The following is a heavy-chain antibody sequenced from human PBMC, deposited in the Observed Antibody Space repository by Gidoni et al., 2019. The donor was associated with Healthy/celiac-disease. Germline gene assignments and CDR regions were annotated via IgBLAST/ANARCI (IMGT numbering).Heavy chain of an antibody. Sequence: EVQLVESGGGLVQPGGSLRLSCAASGFTFSSYWMHWVRQAPGKGLVWVSRINSDGSSTSYADSVKGRFTISRDNAKNTLYLQMNSLRAEDTAVYYCASLSRSSGWYLLNSVFDYWGQGTLVTVSS. CDR2: INSDGSST. CDR1: GFTFSSYW. D-gene: IGHD6-19*01. V-gene: IGHV3-74*01. CDR3: ASLSRSSGWYLLNSVFDY. J-gene: IGHJ4*02.